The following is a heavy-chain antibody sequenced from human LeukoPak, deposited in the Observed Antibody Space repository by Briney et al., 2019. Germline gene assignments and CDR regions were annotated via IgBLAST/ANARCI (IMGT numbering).Heavy chain of an antibody. CDR3: ARKNPTTLRNNWFDP. CDR2: INPGGSHI. V-gene: IGHV5-51*01. CDR1: GYSFTNYW. Sequence: GESLKISCKGSGYSFTNYWIAWVRQMPGKGLERMGAINPGGSHIRYSPSFQGQVTISTDKSISTAYLQWSSLKASDTAIYYCARKNPTTLRNNWFDPWGQGTLVTVSS. J-gene: IGHJ5*02. D-gene: IGHD1-1*01.